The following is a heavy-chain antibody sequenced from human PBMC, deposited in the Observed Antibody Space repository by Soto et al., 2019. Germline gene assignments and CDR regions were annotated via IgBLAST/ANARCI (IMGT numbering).Heavy chain of an antibody. CDR3: ARESGDYGGNSKWFDP. Sequence: GGSLRLSCAASGFTFSSYAMHWVRQAPGKGLEWVAVISYDGSNKYYADSVKGRFTISRDNSKNMLYLQMNSLRAEDTAVYYCARESGDYGGNSKWFDPWGQGTLVTVSS. D-gene: IGHD4-17*01. CDR2: ISYDGSNK. V-gene: IGHV3-30*04. J-gene: IGHJ5*02. CDR1: GFTFSSYA.